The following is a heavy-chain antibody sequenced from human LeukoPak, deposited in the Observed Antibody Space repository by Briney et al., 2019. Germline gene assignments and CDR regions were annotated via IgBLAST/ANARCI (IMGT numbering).Heavy chain of an antibody. V-gene: IGHV3-20*04. CDR1: GFTFDDYG. CDR2: INWNGDNT. J-gene: IGHJ4*02. Sequence: PGGSLRLSCAASGFTFDDYGMSWVRQAPGKGLEWVSGINWNGDNTNYADSLKGRFTISRDNAKNSLYLQMNSLRAEDTAVYYCARDSSIAARRREYYFDYWGQGTLVTVSS. CDR3: ARDSSIAARRREYYFDY. D-gene: IGHD6-6*01.